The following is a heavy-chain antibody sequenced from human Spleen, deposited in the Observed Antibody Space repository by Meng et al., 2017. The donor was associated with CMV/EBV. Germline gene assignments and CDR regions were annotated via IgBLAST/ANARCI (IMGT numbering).Heavy chain of an antibody. CDR2: INWSGGST. Sequence: LGLSCAASGFTFDDYGMTWVRQAPGKGLEWVSGINWSGGSTGYADSVKGRFTISRDNAKNSLYLQMNSLRAEDTALYYCARDHSGIDYWGQGTLVTVSS. CDR1: GFTFDDYG. J-gene: IGHJ4*02. D-gene: IGHD6-25*01. V-gene: IGHV3-20*04. CDR3: ARDHSGIDY.